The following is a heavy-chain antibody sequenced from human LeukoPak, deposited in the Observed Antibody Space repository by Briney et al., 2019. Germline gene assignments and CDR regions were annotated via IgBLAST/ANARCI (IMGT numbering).Heavy chain of an antibody. V-gene: IGHV3-23*01. CDR2: MSGSGDTT. J-gene: IGHJ4*02. CDR3: AGSNTWPFDY. D-gene: IGHD6-13*01. Sequence: GGSLRLSCAASGFTFSRFAMSWVRQAPGKGLEWVSTMSGSGDTTYYADSVKGRFTISRDNSKNTLYLQMHSLRADDAAVYYCAGSNTWPFDYWGQGTLVPVSS. CDR1: GFTFSRFA.